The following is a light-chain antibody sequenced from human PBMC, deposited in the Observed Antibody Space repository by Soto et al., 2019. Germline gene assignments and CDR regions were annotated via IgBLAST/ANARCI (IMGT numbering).Light chain of an antibody. V-gene: IGKV3-20*01. CDR3: QQYGSLITWT. Sequence: EVLLTQSPGTVSLSPGERATLSCRASQSVPDNYIAWYQQKPGQAPRVLIYAASRRATDIPDRFSGSGSGTDFILTISRLEPEDFAVYYCQQYGSLITWTFGQGTKVEMK. CDR2: AAS. J-gene: IGKJ1*01. CDR1: QSVPDNY.